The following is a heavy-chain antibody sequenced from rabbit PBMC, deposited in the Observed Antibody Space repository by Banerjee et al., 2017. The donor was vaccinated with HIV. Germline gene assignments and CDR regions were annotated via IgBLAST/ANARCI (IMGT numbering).Heavy chain of an antibody. Sequence: QEQLEESGGDLVKPEGSLTLTCTASGFPFSSSYVMCWVRQAPGKGLEWIACIYAGSSGRTYYASWAKGRFTISKTSSTTVTLQLTSLTAADTATYFCARDLAGAIGWNFNLWGPGTLVTV. J-gene: IGHJ4*01. CDR2: IYAGSSGRT. D-gene: IGHD4-1*01. CDR3: ARDLAGAIGWNFNL. V-gene: IGHV1S45*01. CDR1: GFPFSSSYV.